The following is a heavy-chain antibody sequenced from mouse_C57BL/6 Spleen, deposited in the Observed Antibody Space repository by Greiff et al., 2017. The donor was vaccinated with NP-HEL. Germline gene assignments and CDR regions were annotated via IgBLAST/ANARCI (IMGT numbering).Heavy chain of an antibody. V-gene: IGHV7-3*01. CDR2: IRNKANGYTT. J-gene: IGHJ4*01. CDR1: GFTVTDYY. CDR3: ARGGDYAMDY. Sequence: DVQLVEAGGGLVEPGGSLSLSCAASGFTVTDYYMRWVRQPPGKALEWLGFIRNKANGYTTEYSASVKGRFTISRDNSQSILYLQMNALRAEDSATYYCARGGDYAMDYWGQGTSVTVSS.